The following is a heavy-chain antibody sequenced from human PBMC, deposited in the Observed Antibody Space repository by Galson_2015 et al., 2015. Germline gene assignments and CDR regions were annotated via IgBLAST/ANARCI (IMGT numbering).Heavy chain of an antibody. J-gene: IGHJ4*02. CDR1: GFTFNRYS. V-gene: IGHV3-48*02. CDR2: ITSGSSTI. CDR3: ARSYYGTGNLFDY. D-gene: IGHD3-10*01. Sequence: SLRLSCAASGFTFNRYSMNWVRQAPGKGLEWVVYITSGSSTIYYADSVKGRFTISRDDAKNSLYLQMNSLRDEDTAVYYCARSYYGTGNLFDYWGQGSLVTVSS.